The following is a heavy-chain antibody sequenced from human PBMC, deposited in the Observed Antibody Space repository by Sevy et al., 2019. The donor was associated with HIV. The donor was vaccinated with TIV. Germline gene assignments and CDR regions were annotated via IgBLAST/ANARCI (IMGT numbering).Heavy chain of an antibody. D-gene: IGHD3-16*02. CDR1: GFTFSRYA. CDR3: TRGGLYLSGIYRDY. CDR2: ISNDGSDK. Sequence: GGSLRLSCVASGFTFSRYAMHWVRQAPGKGLEWVALISNDGSDKYYADSVNGRFTISRDNSKNTLYLQMSTLRAEDTAVYYCTRGGLYLSGIYRDYWRQGTLVTVSS. V-gene: IGHV3-30-3*01. J-gene: IGHJ4*02.